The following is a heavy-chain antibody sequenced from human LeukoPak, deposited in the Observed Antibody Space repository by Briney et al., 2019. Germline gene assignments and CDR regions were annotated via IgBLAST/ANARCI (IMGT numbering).Heavy chain of an antibody. V-gene: IGHV4-34*01. CDR1: GGSFSGYY. J-gene: IGHJ4*02. D-gene: IGHD6-13*01. CDR2: INHSGST. CDR3: ARGIAAAGPFDY. Sequence: SETLSLTCAVYGGSFSGYYWSWIRQPPGKRLEWIGEINHSGSTNYNPSLKSRVTISVDTSKNQFSLKLSSVTAADTAVYYCARGIAAAGPFDYWGQGTLVTVSS.